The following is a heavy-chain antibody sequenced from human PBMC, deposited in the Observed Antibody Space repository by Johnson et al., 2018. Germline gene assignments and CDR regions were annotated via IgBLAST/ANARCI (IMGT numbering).Heavy chain of an antibody. CDR2: IIPIFGPP. D-gene: IGHD3-10*01. Sequence: QVQLVQSAAEVRRPGSSVKVSCKPSGGTFNNYAISWVRHVPGQGLEWMGGIIPIFGPPNYAQKFQDRLTITTDAPTTTDYMDLNNPITDDTASYYCARDPYYYKSRLSAEGLDVWGQGTTVIVSS. CDR3: ARDPYYYKSRLSAEGLDV. CDR1: GGTFNNYA. V-gene: IGHV1-69*05. J-gene: IGHJ6*02.